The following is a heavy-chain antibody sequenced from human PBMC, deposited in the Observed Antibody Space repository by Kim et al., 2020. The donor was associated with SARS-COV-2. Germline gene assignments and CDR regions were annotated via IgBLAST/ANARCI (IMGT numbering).Heavy chain of an antibody. V-gene: IGHV5-51*01. CDR2: IYPGDSDT. Sequence: GESLKISCKGSGYSFTSYWIGWVRQMPGKGLEWMGIIYPGDSDTRYSPSFQGQVTISADKSISTAYLQWSSLKASNTAMYYCARQYDYGDYFPIYYYYYGMDVWGQGTTVTVSS. J-gene: IGHJ6*02. CDR1: GYSFTSYW. CDR3: ARQYDYGDYFPIYYYYYGMDV. D-gene: IGHD4-17*01.